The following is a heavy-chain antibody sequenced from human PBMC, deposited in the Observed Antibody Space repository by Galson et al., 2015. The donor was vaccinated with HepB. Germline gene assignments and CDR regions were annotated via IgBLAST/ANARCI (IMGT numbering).Heavy chain of an antibody. J-gene: IGHJ6*02. Sequence: SLRLSCAASGFTFSSYGMHWVRQAPGKGLEWVAVIWYDGSNKYYADSVKGRFTISRDNFKNTLYLQMNSLRAEDTAVYYCARDRGIRYDFWSGSSGDAGGMDVWGQGTTVTVSS. D-gene: IGHD3-3*01. CDR3: ARDRGIRYDFWSGSSGDAGGMDV. CDR2: IWYDGSNK. CDR1: GFTFSSYG. V-gene: IGHV3-33*01.